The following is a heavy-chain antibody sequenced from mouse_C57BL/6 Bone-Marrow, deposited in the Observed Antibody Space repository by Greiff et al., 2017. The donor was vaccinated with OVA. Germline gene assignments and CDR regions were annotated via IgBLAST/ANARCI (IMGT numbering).Heavy chain of an antibody. D-gene: IGHD1-1*01. V-gene: IGHV1-47*01. Sequence: VQLQQSGAELVKPGASVKMSCKASGYTFTTYPIEWMKQNHGKSLEWIGNFHPYNDDTKYNEKFKGKATLTVEKSSSTVYLELSRLTFDDSAVYYCARGIYYGSSYVYFAYWGQGTLVTVSA. CDR1: GYTFTTYP. J-gene: IGHJ3*01. CDR3: ARGIYYGSSYVYFAY. CDR2: FHPYNDDT.